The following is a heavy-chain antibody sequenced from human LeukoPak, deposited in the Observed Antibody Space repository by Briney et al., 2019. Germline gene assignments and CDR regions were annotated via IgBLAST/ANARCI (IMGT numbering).Heavy chain of an antibody. Sequence: GGSLRLSCAASGFTFSSYAMSWVRQAPGKGLEWVSAISGSGASTYYADSVKGRFTISRDKSKNALYLQMNSLRAEDTAVYYCAKEKYSSGWFDYWGQGTLVTVSS. CDR1: GFTFSSYA. CDR2: ISGSGAST. D-gene: IGHD6-19*01. V-gene: IGHV3-23*01. J-gene: IGHJ4*02. CDR3: AKEKYSSGWFDY.